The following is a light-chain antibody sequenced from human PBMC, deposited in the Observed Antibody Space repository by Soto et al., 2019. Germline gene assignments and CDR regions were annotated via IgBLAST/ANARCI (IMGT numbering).Light chain of an antibody. CDR1: SGHSSYI. J-gene: IGLJ3*02. Sequence: QLVLTQSSSASASLGSSVKLTCTLSSGHSSYIIAWHQQQPGKAPRYLMKLEGSGSYNKGSGVPDRFSGSSSGADRYLTISNLQFEDEADYYCETWDRNTWVFGGGTELTVL. V-gene: IGLV4-60*02. CDR2: LEGSGSY. CDR3: ETWDRNTWV.